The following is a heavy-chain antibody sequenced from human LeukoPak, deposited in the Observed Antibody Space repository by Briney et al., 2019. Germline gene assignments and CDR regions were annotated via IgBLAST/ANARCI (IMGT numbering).Heavy chain of an antibody. CDR1: GGSISSYY. CDR3: ARDPRGIVGTNHNWFDP. Sequence: PSETLSLTCTVSGGSISSYYWSWIRQPAGKGLEWIGRIYASGSTNYNPSLKSRVTMSVDTSKSQFSLKLISVTAADTAVYYCARDPRGIVGTNHNWFDPWGQGTLVTVSS. CDR2: IYASGST. V-gene: IGHV4-4*07. J-gene: IGHJ5*02. D-gene: IGHD1-26*01.